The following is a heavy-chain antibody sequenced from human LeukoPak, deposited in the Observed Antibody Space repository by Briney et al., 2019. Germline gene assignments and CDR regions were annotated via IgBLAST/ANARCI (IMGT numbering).Heavy chain of an antibody. D-gene: IGHD3-22*01. J-gene: IGHJ3*02. V-gene: IGHV4-31*03. Sequence: PSVTLSLTCTVSGGSISIGGYYWSWIRQHPGKGLGWIGYIFYNGNTYYNPSLKSRLTISGDTSENQFSLKLSSVTAADTAVYYCVRNFDSYNAFDIWGQGTMVTVSS. CDR1: GGSISIGGYY. CDR3: VRNFDSYNAFDI. CDR2: IFYNGNT.